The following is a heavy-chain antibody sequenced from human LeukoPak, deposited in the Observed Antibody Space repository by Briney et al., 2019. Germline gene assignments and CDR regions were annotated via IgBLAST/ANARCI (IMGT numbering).Heavy chain of an antibody. CDR3: AIDSSYPLY. V-gene: IGHV3-66*01. J-gene: IGHJ4*02. CDR1: GFTFSSYS. D-gene: IGHD6-19*01. CDR2: IYSGGGT. Sequence: AGGSLRLSCAASGFTFSSYSMNWVRQAPGKGLEWVSVIYSGGGTYYADSVKGRFTISRDNSKNTLYLQMNSLRAEDTAVYYCAIDSSYPLYWGQGTLVTVSS.